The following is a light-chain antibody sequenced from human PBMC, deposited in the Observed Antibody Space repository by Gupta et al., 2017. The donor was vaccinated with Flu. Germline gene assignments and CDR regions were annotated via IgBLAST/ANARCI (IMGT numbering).Light chain of an antibody. CDR1: SSDVGGYNY. V-gene: IGLV2-14*04. CDR2: DIS. Sequence: SITLSCTGTSSDVGGYNYVSWYQQYPGKAPKLMIYDISNRPSGVSNRFSGSKSGNTASLTISGLQAEDEADYYCSSYTSSSTLVFGGGTKLTVL. CDR3: SSYTSSSTLV. J-gene: IGLJ3*02.